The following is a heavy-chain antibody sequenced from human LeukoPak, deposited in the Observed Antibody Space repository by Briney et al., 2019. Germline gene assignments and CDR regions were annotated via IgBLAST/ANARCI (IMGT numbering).Heavy chain of an antibody. CDR2: ISAYNGNT. V-gene: IGHV1-18*01. D-gene: IGHD4-17*01. J-gene: IGHJ4*02. Sequence: ASVKVSCKASGYTLTSYGISWVRQAPGQGLEWMGWISAYNGNTNYAQKLQGRVTMTTDTSTSTAYMELRSLRSDDTAVYYCAREDLYGDPFDYWGQGTLVTVSS. CDR3: AREDLYGDPFDY. CDR1: GYTLTSYG.